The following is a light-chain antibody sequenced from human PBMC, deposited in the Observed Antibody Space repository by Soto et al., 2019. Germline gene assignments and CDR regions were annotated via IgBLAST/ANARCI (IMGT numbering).Light chain of an antibody. Sequence: EIVLTQSPATLSLSPGERATLSCRASERLGASLAWYQQRPGQAPRLLIFDASYRATGIPAKFSGSGSGTDFTLTISSLEPEDFAFYYCQQRSNWPLTFVQGTRLEI. CDR2: DAS. V-gene: IGKV3-11*01. J-gene: IGKJ5*01. CDR3: QQRSNWPLT. CDR1: ERLGAS.